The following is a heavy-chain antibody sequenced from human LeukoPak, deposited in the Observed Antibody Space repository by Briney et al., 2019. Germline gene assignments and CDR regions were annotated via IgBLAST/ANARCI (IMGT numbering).Heavy chain of an antibody. D-gene: IGHD3-3*01. CDR3: ARVSWYDFWSGYLGAGSFDY. V-gene: IGHV3-30*03. J-gene: IGHJ4*02. CDR2: ISYDGSNK. CDR1: GFTFSSYG. Sequence: PGGSLRLSCAASGFTFSSYGMHWVRQAPGKGLEWVAVISYDGSNKYYADSVKGRFTISRDNSKNTLYLQMNSLRSDDTAVYYCARVSWYDFWSGYLGAGSFDYWGQGTLVTVSS.